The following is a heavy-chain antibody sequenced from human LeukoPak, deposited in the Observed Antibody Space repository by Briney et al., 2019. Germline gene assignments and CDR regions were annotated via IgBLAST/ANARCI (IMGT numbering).Heavy chain of an antibody. J-gene: IGHJ4*02. CDR2: IFSGGDT. CDR3: ARVTRKDQLFFDH. D-gene: IGHD2-2*01. V-gene: IGHV3-66*02. CDR1: GFTVSSRD. Sequence: GGSLRPSCAASGFTVSSRDMTWVRQAPGKGLEWVSIIFSGGDTYYADSVKGRFTISRDTSRNTLDLRMNSLRVEDTAVYYCARVTRKDQLFFDHWGQGALVTVSS.